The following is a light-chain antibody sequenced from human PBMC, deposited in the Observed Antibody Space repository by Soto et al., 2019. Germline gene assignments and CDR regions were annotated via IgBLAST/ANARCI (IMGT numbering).Light chain of an antibody. V-gene: IGKV1-5*01. CDR1: QSISSW. CDR3: QQYNSYPLT. J-gene: IGKJ4*01. CDR2: DAS. Sequence: DVQMAQSLSTLSASVGDRVTITCRASQSISSWLAWYQQKPEKAPKLLIYDASSLESGVPSRFSGSGSGTEFTLTISSLQPDDFATYYCQQYNSYPLTFGGGTKVDI.